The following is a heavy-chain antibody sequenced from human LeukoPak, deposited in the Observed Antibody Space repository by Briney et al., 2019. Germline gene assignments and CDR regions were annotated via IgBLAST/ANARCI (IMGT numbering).Heavy chain of an antibody. CDR1: GFTFSSYA. CDR2: ISYDGSNK. D-gene: IGHD1-26*01. V-gene: IGHV3-30-3*01. CDR3: ARDGVGVLASSFDY. J-gene: IGHJ4*02. Sequence: GSLRLSCAASGFTFSSYAMHWVRQAPGKGLEWVAVISYDGSNKYYADSVKGRFTISRDNSKNTLYLQMNSLRAEDTAVYYCARDGVGVLASSFDYWGQGTLVTVSS.